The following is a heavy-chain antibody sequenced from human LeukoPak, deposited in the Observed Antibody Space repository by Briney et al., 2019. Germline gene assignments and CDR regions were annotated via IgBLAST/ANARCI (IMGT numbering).Heavy chain of an antibody. CDR3: VRDRGYCSGGTCYALWDY. CDR1: GFTLSTYA. J-gene: IGHJ4*02. CDR2: IKEDGGEK. V-gene: IGHV3-7*01. Sequence: GGSLRLSCVASGFTLSTYAMNWVRQAPGKGLEWVAHIKEDGGEKHYVDPVKGRFTISRDNAKNSLYLQMNSLRAEDTAMYYCVRDRGYCSGGTCYALWDYWGQGTLVTVSS. D-gene: IGHD2-15*01.